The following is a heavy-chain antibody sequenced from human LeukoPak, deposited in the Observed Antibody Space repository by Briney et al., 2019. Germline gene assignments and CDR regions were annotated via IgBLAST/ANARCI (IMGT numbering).Heavy chain of an antibody. CDR3: AKALRTTDYFDP. CDR2: IRYDGIKA. V-gene: IGHV3-30*02. Sequence: GGSLRLSCAASGYIFSSYGMHWVRQAPGKGLEWVASIRYDGIKAYYTDSVEGRFSISRDNSKNTLYLQMNSLRAEDTAIYYCAKALRTTDYFDPWGQGTLVTVSS. D-gene: IGHD1-7*01. J-gene: IGHJ5*02. CDR1: GYIFSSYG.